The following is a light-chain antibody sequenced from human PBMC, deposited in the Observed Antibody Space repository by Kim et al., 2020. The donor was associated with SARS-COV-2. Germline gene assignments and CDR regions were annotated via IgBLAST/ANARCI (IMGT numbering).Light chain of an antibody. J-gene: IGKJ1*01. V-gene: IGKV3-20*01. CDR2: GAS. Sequence: SPGVRATLSCRASQSVSDSNLAWYQHKPGRAPRLLIYGASTRATGIPDRFSGSGSGTDFTLTISRLEPEDFAMYYCQQYGYSPWTFGQGTNVDIK. CDR1: QSVSDSN. CDR3: QQYGYSPWT.